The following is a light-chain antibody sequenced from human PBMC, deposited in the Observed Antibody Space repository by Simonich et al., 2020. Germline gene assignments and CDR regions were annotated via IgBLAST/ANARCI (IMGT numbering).Light chain of an antibody. CDR3: QQYYSTPLT. CDR1: QGVLYSSNNKNF. CDR2: WAT. J-gene: IGKJ4*01. Sequence: DIVMTQSPDSLAVSLGERATINCKSSQGVLYSSNNKNFLAWYQQKPGQPPKLLIYWATTRESGFPDRFSGSGSGTDFTLTISSLQAEAVAVYYCQQYYSTPLTFGGGTKVEIK. V-gene: IGKV4-1*01.